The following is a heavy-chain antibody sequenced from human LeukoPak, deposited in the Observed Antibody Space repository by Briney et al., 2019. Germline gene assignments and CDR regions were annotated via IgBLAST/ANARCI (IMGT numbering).Heavy chain of an antibody. Sequence: PGGSLRLSCAASGFAFSSYAMSWVRQAPGKGLEWVSAISGSGGSTYYADSVKGRFTISRDNSKNTLYLQMNSLRAEDTAVYYCAKKMTAIPGVPFDYWGQGTLVTVSS. V-gene: IGHV3-23*01. J-gene: IGHJ4*02. D-gene: IGHD2-21*02. CDR1: GFAFSSYA. CDR3: AKKMTAIPGVPFDY. CDR2: ISGSGGST.